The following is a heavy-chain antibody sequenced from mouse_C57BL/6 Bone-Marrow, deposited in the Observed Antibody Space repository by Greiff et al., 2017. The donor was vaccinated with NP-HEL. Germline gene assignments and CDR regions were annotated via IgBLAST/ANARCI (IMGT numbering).Heavy chain of an antibody. D-gene: IGHD2-5*01. V-gene: IGHV5-4*01. CDR3: ARDGIVTFDY. CDR1: GFTFSSYA. CDR2: ISDGGSYT. Sequence: EVMLVESGGGLVKPGGSLKLSCAASGFTFSSYAMSWVRQTPEKRLEWVATISDGGSYTYYPDNVKGRFTISRDNAKNKLYLQMSHLKSEDTAMYYCARDGIVTFDYWGQGTTLTVSS. J-gene: IGHJ2*01.